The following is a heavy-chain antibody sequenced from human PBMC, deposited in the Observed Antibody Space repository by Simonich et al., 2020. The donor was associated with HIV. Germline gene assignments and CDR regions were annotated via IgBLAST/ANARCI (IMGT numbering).Heavy chain of an antibody. CDR3: ASGGSISSVWADDY. D-gene: IGHD3-16*01. J-gene: IGHJ4*02. CDR2: ISYDGSNK. CDR1: GFTFSSYA. V-gene: IGHV3-30*07. Sequence: VQLVESGGGVVQPGRSLRLSCAASGFTFSSYAMHWVRQAPGKGLEWVAVISYDGSNKYYADSVKGRSTISRDNSKNPLYLQMNSLRAEDTAVYYCASGGSISSVWADDYWGQGTLVTVSS.